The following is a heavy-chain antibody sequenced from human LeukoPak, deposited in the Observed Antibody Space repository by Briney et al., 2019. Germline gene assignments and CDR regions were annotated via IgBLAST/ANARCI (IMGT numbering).Heavy chain of an antibody. Sequence: GGSLRLSCAASGFTFSSYGMHWVRQAPGKGLEWVAVISYDGSNKYYADSVKGRFTISRDNSKNTLYLQMNSLRAEDTAIYYCAKGMTTVTTRSPLDYWGQGTLVTVSS. V-gene: IGHV3-30*18. CDR1: GFTFSSYG. CDR3: AKGMTTVTTRSPLDY. J-gene: IGHJ4*02. D-gene: IGHD4-17*01. CDR2: ISYDGSNK.